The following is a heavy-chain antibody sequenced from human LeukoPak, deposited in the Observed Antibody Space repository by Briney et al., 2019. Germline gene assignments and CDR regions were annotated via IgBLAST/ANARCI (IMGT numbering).Heavy chain of an antibody. CDR2: ISSSSSTI. Sequence: GGSLRLSCAASGFTFSSYSMNWVRQAPGKGLEWVSYISSSSSTIYYADSVKGRFTISRDNSKNTLYLQMNSLRAEDTAVYYCARHQSSVVVPAAIDYWGQGTLVTVSS. CDR3: ARHQSSVVVPAAIDY. D-gene: IGHD2-2*01. CDR1: GFTFSSYS. J-gene: IGHJ4*02. V-gene: IGHV3-48*01.